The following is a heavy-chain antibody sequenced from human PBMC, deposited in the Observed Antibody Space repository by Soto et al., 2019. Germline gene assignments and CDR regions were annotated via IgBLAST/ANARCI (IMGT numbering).Heavy chain of an antibody. CDR3: AKGPAIVLVPAAMNYYYGMDV. D-gene: IGHD2-2*01. Sequence: GGSLRLSCAASGFTFSSCAMGWVRQAPGKGLEWVSDIIWYDGDKKYYADSVKGRFTISRDNSKNTLFLEMNSLRAEDTAVYYCAKGPAIVLVPAAMNYYYGMDVWGQGTTVTVSS. CDR1: GFTFSSCA. V-gene: IGHV3-30*02. J-gene: IGHJ6*02. CDR2: IWYDGDKK.